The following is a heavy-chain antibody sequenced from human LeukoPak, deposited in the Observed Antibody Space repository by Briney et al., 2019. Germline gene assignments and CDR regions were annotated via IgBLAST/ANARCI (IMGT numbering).Heavy chain of an antibody. Sequence: RPGRSLRLSCAASGFTFSSYGMHWVRQAPGEGLEWVAVIWYDGSDKYYADSVKGRFTISRDNSKNTLYLQMNSLRAEDTAVYYCARAGGSAAAGPRFDYWGQGTLVTVSS. J-gene: IGHJ4*02. D-gene: IGHD6-13*01. CDR2: IWYDGSDK. CDR1: GFTFSSYG. CDR3: ARAGGSAAAGPRFDY. V-gene: IGHV3-33*01.